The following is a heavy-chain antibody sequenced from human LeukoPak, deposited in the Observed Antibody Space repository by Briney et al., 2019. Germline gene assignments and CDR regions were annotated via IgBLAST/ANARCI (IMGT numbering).Heavy chain of an antibody. V-gene: IGHV4-59*11. J-gene: IGHJ4*02. CDR3: ARGFDSKSTYFDY. Sequence: SETLFLTCTVSGGSINTHYWNWIRQPPGKGLEWIGYISYSGSTNYNPSLKSRATISVDTSKNQFFLMLSSVTAADTAVYYCARGFDSKSTYFDYWGQGTLVTVSS. CDR2: ISYSGST. CDR1: GGSINTHY. D-gene: IGHD5-12*01.